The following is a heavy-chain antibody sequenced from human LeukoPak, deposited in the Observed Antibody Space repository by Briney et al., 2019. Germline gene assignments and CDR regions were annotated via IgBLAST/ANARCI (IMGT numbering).Heavy chain of an antibody. Sequence: PSETLSLTCTVSGGSISSYSWSWIRQPPGKGLEWIGCRYVGGRDLYNPSLKSRVTISVDASEKQISLSLRSVTAADTAMYYCANTTRVAPDGRAEYFQHWGQGTLAIVSS. CDR1: GGSISSYS. CDR2: RYVGGRD. V-gene: IGHV4-59*03. CDR3: ANTTRVAPDGRAEYFQH. D-gene: IGHD5-12*01. J-gene: IGHJ1*01.